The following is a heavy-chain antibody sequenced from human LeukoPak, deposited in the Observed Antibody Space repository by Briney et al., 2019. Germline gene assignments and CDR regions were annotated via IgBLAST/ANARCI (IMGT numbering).Heavy chain of an antibody. CDR3: ARDAGSTSSGYYYYYMDV. CDR1: GYTFTGYY. J-gene: IGHJ6*03. CDR2: INPNSGGT. V-gene: IGHV1-2*02. D-gene: IGHD2-2*01. Sequence: ASVNVSCKASGYTFTGYYMHWVRQAPGQGLEWMGWINPNSGGTNYAQKFQGRVTMTRDTSISTAYMELSRLRSDDTAVYYCARDAGSTSSGYYYYYMDVWGKGTTVTVSS.